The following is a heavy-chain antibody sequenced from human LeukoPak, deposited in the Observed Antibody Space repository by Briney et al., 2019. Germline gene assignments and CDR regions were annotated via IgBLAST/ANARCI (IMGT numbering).Heavy chain of an antibody. J-gene: IGHJ4*02. CDR3: ARDRLTMVRGVIIKAGFDY. D-gene: IGHD3-10*01. V-gene: IGHV1-18*01. CDR1: RYTFTSYG. Sequence: GASVTVSCKASRYTFTSYGISWVRQAPGQGLEWMGWISAYNGNTNYAQKLQGRVTMTTDTSTSTAYMELRSLRSDDTAVYYCARDRLTMVRGVIIKAGFDYWGQGTLVSVSS. CDR2: ISAYNGNT.